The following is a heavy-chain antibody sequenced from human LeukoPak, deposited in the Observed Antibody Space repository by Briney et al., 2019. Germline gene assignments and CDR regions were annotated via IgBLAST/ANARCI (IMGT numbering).Heavy chain of an antibody. Sequence: PSETLSLTCTVSGGSISSYYWSWIRQPAGKGLEWIGRIYTSGSTNYNPSLKSRVTISVDTSKNQFSLKLSSVTAADTAVYFCARRFRHFECFDSWGQGTLVTVSS. CDR2: IYTSGST. CDR1: GGSISSYY. CDR3: ARRFRHFECFDS. J-gene: IGHJ4*02. D-gene: IGHD3-9*01. V-gene: IGHV4-4*07.